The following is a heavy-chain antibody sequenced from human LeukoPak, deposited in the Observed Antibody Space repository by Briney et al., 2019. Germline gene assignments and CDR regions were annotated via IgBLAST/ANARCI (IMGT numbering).Heavy chain of an antibody. CDR2: TYYRSKWYD. CDR3: GRAVGNFGTVNYFDY. V-gene: IGHV6-1*01. Sequence: SQTLSLTCAISGDSVSSNSAAWNWIRQSPSRGLEWLGRTYYRSKWYDDYAVSVKSRITINPDTSKNQFSLQFNSVTPEDTAVYYCGRAVGNFGTVNYFDYWDQGALVTVSS. CDR1: GDSVSSNSAA. D-gene: IGHD1-1*01. J-gene: IGHJ4*02.